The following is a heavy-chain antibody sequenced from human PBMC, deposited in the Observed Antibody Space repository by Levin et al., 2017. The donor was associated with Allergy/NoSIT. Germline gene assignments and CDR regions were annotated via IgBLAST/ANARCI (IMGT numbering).Heavy chain of an antibody. CDR2: IFYSGST. CDR1: GGSISSSNYY. CDR3: ARQPPYHYDASWFDP. J-gene: IGHJ5*02. Sequence: PSETLSLTCTVSGGSISSSNYYWGWIRQPPGTGLEWIGSIFYSGSTYYNPSLKSRVTISVDTSKNQFSLRLSSVTAADTAVYYCARQPPYHYDASWFDPWGQGTLVTVSS. V-gene: IGHV4-39*01. D-gene: IGHD3-22*01.